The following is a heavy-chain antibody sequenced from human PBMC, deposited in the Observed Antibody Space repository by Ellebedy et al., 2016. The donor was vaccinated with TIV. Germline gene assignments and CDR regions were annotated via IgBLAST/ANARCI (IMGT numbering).Heavy chain of an antibody. D-gene: IGHD2-2*01. CDR3: VRVDGYASSQTL. CDR1: GYTFTNFG. CDR2: ISTSNGDT. V-gene: IGHV1-18*01. Sequence: ASVKVSXXASGYTFTNFGITWVRQAPGQGLEWMGWISTSNGDTKYAPSLQDRVTMTTDTSTRTAYMELRSLTSEDTATYYCVRVDGYASSQTLWGQGTAVTVSS. J-gene: IGHJ1*01.